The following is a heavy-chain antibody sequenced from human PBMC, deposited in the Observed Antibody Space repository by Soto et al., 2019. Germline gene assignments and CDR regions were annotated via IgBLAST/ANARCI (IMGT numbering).Heavy chain of an antibody. CDR1: GGTFSSYA. J-gene: IGHJ6*03. D-gene: IGHD2-2*01. CDR2: ISAYNGNT. V-gene: IGHV1-18*01. Sequence: ASVKVSCKASGGTFSSYAISWVRQAPGQGLEWMGGISAYNGNTNYAQKLQGRVTMTTDTSTSTAYMELRSLRSDDTAAYYCARIDIVVVPTAVPYYYYYMDVWGKGTTVTVSS. CDR3: ARIDIVVVPTAVPYYYYYMDV.